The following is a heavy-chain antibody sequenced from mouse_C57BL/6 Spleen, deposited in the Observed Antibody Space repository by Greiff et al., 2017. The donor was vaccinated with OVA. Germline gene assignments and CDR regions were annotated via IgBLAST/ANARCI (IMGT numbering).Heavy chain of an antibody. CDR3: ARTAVYDGYCWYFDV. CDR1: GYTFTDYT. J-gene: IGHJ1*03. D-gene: IGHD2-3*01. Sequence: QVQLQQSDAELVKPGASVKISCKASGYTFTDYTIHWVKQRPEQGLEWIGYIYPRDGSTKYNEKFKGKATLTADKSSSTAYMQLNSLTSEDSAVYFCARTAVYDGYCWYFDVWGTGTTVTVAS. CDR2: IYPRDGST. V-gene: IGHV1-78*01.